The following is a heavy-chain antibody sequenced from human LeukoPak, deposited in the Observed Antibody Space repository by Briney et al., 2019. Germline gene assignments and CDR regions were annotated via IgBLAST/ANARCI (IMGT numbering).Heavy chain of an antibody. CDR3: AKDHERRVYTSGTPYYFGH. CDR1: GVTFNNYA. V-gene: IGHV3-23*01. Sequence: PGGSLRLSCVVSGVTFNNYAMSWVRQAPGKGLEWISGISGSGDRTDQADSVKGRFTISRDNSENTLYLQMDSLRAEDTAIYYCAKDHERRVYTSGTPYYFGHWGLGTLVSVSS. J-gene: IGHJ4*02. D-gene: IGHD2-15*01. CDR2: ISGSGDRT.